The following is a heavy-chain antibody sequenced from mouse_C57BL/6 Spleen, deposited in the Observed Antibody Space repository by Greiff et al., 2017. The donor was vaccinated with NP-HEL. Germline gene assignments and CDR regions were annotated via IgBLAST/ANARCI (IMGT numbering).Heavy chain of an antibody. CDR3: ARGMITTRGYFDY. CDR2: ILPGSGRT. V-gene: IGHV1-9*01. Sequence: QVQLQQSGAELMKPGPSVTLPCKATGYKFTGYWIEGVKRRPGHGLEGMGEILPGSGRTNNNEKLKGKAPFTADTSSNTAYMQLSSLTTEDSAIYYCARGMITTRGYFDYWGQGTTLTVSS. D-gene: IGHD2-4*01. CDR1: GYKFTGYW. J-gene: IGHJ2*01.